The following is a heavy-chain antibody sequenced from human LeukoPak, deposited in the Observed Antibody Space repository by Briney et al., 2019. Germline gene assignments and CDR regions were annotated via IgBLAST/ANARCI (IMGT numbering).Heavy chain of an antibody. J-gene: IGHJ4*02. CDR1: GFTVSSNY. CDR3: ARLQGRGYSYGYAAS. D-gene: IGHD5-18*01. CDR2: IYSGGST. Sequence: GGSLRLSCAASGFTVSSNYMSWVRQAPGKGLEWVSIIYSGGSTNYADSVKGRFTISRDDAKNSVYLQMNSLGAEDTAVYYCARLQGRGYSYGYAASWGQGTLVTVSS. V-gene: IGHV3-66*04.